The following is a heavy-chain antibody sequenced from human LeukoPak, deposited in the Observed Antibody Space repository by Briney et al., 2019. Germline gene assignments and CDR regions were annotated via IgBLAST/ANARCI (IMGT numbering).Heavy chain of an antibody. V-gene: IGHV3-11*05. D-gene: IGHD1-26*01. CDR3: GRDLGGRSGY. CDR1: GFTFSDYY. Sequence: PGGSLRLSCAASGFTFSDYYMSWIRQAPGKGLEWVSYISSSSSYTNYADSVKGRFSISRDNAENTLYLQMNSLRAEDTAVYYCGRDLGGRSGYWGQGTLVTVSS. J-gene: IGHJ4*02. CDR2: ISSSSSYT.